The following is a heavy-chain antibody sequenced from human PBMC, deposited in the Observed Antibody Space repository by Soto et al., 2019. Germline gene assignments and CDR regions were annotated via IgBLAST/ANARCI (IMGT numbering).Heavy chain of an antibody. CDR1: GYTLSGYY. V-gene: IGHV1-2*04. CDR2: INPNSGGT. J-gene: IGHJ6*02. CDR3: ARGFGEENYYGMDV. Sequence: ASVKVSCKASGYTLSGYYMHWVRQENGQGLEWMGWINPNSGGTNYAQKFQGWATMTRDTSISTAYMELSRLRSDDTAVYYCARGFGEENYYGMDVWGQGTTVTVSS. D-gene: IGHD3-10*01.